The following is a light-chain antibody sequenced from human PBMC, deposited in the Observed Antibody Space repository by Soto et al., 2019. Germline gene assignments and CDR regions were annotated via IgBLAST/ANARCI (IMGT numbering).Light chain of an antibody. CDR1: QSISSW. CDR3: QQYNSYSPWT. Sequence: DIQMTQSPSTLSASVGDRVTITCRASQSISSWLAWYQQKPGKAPKLLIYDAPSLESGGPSRFSGSGSGTEFTLTISSLQPDDFANYYCQQYNSYSPWTFGQGTKVDIK. CDR2: DAP. V-gene: IGKV1-5*01. J-gene: IGKJ1*01.